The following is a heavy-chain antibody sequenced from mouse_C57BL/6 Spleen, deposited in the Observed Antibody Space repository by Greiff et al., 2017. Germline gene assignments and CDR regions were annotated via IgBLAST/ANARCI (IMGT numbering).Heavy chain of an antibody. CDR3: AREMVTTGWMDY. J-gene: IGHJ4*01. CDR2: TNPNYGTT. Sequence: LVEPGASVKISCKASGYSFTDYNMNWVKQSNGKSLEWIGVTNPNYGTTSYNQKFKGKATLTVDQSSSTSYMQLNSLTSEDSAVYYCAREMVTTGWMDYWGQGTSVTVSS. CDR1: GYSFTDYN. D-gene: IGHD2-2*01. V-gene: IGHV1-39*01.